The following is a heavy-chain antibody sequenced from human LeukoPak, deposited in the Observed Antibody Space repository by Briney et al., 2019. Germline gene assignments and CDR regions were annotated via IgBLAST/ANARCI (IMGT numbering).Heavy chain of an antibody. D-gene: IGHD3-10*01. Sequence: QPGGSLRLSCAASGFTFSSYEMNWARQAPGKGLEWVANIKQDGSEKYYVDSVKGRFTISRDRSKNTLYLQMNSLRAEDTAVYYCAKEEGSGTYYLYYFDYWGQGTLVTVSS. CDR1: GFTFSSYE. V-gene: IGHV3-7*03. CDR3: AKEEGSGTYYLYYFDY. J-gene: IGHJ4*02. CDR2: IKQDGSEK.